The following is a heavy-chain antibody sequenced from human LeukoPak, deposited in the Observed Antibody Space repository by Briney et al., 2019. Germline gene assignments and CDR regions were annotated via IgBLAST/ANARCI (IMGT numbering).Heavy chain of an antibody. CDR1: GGSISSYY. Sequence: SETLFLTCTVSGGSISSYYWSWIRQPAGKGLEWIGRIYTSGSTNYNPSLKSRVTMSVDTSKNQFSLKLSSVTAADTAVYYCAITYYYDSSGYYSLGAFDIWGQGTMVTVSS. J-gene: IGHJ3*02. CDR3: AITYYYDSSGYYSLGAFDI. V-gene: IGHV4-4*07. CDR2: IYTSGST. D-gene: IGHD3-22*01.